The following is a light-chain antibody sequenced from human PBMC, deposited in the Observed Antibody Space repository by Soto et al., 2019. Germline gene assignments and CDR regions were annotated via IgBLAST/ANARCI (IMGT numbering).Light chain of an antibody. J-gene: IGLJ3*02. CDR3: QSYDSYNQV. Sequence: NFMLTQPHSVSESPGKTVTISCTRSSGSIASNYVQWYQQRPGSSPTTVIYEDNQRPSGVPDRFSGSIDSSSNSASLTISGLTTEDEADYYCQSYDSYNQVFGGGTKLTVL. CDR2: EDN. CDR1: SGSIASNY. V-gene: IGLV6-57*01.